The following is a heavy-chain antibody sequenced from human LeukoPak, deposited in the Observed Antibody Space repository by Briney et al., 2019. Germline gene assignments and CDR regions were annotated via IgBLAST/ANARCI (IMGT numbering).Heavy chain of an antibody. J-gene: IGHJ5*02. CDR1: GYTFPNYD. CDR3: ARGHVIPGENWLDP. CDR2: MNPNTGNT. Sequence: GASVKVSCKASGYTFPNYDIYWVRHAAGQGLEWMGWMNPNTGNTITAQKFQARVTFSSDTSITTAYMELSSLTSDDTAMYYRARGHVIPGENWLDPWGQGTLVTVSS. V-gene: IGHV1-8*03. D-gene: IGHD3-16*02.